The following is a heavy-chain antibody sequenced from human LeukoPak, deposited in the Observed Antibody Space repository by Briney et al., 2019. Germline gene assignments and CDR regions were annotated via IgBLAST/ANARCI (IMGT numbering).Heavy chain of an antibody. J-gene: IGHJ3*02. CDR2: MSSSSSTR. CDR1: GFTFSSYS. D-gene: IGHD1-26*01. V-gene: IGHV3-48*01. CDR3: AREEWELFAFDI. Sequence: GGSLRLSCAASGFTFSSYSMNWVRQAPGKGLGWVSYMSSSSSTRYYADSAKGRFTISRDNAKNSLYLQMKSLRAEDTAVYYCAREEWELFAFDIWGQGTKVTVSS.